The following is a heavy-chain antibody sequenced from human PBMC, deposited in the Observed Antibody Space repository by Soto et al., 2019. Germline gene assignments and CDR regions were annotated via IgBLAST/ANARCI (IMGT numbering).Heavy chain of an antibody. V-gene: IGHV4-34*01. CDR3: ARAPVAGIFDY. CDR2: INHSGST. D-gene: IGHD6-19*01. CDR1: GGSFSGYY. J-gene: IGHJ4*02. Sequence: SETLSLTCAVYGGSFSGYYWSWIRQPPGKGLEWIGEINHSGSTNYNPSLKSRVTISVDTSKNQFSLKLSSVTAADTAVYYCARAPVAGIFDYWGQGTLVTVSS.